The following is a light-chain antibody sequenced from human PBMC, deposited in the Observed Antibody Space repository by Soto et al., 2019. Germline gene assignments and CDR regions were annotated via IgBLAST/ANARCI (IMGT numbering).Light chain of an antibody. J-gene: IGKJ1*01. CDR2: DAS. Sequence: DIQITQSPSTLSSSVLERFTITCRASLSISSWLAWYQQKPGKATKLLIFDASTLESGVPSRFSGSGSGTDFTLTISSLQPDDFATYYCQQYSDSSGAFGQGTKVDIK. CDR1: LSISSW. V-gene: IGKV1-5*01. CDR3: QQYSDSSGA.